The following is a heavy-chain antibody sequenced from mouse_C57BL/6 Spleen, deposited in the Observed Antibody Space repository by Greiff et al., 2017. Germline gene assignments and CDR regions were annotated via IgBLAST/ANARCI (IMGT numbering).Heavy chain of an antibody. D-gene: IGHD1-1*01. Sequence: QVQLQQSGAELVRPGASVTLSCKASGYTFTDYEMHWVKQTPVHGLEWIGALDPETGGTAYNQKFKGKAILTADKSSSTAYMELRSLTSEDSAVYYCTREVITTVVAHYWYFDVWGTGTTVTVSS. V-gene: IGHV1-15*01. CDR3: TREVITTVVAHYWYFDV. J-gene: IGHJ1*03. CDR1: GYTFTDYE. CDR2: LDPETGGT.